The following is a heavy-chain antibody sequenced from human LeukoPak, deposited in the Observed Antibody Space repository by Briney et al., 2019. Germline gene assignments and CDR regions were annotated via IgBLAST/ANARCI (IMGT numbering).Heavy chain of an antibody. V-gene: IGHV3-23*01. CDR1: GFTFSSYA. CDR2: ISGSGGST. J-gene: IGHJ1*01. Sequence: GGSLRLSCAASGFTFSSYAMSWVRQAPGKGLEWVSAISGSGGSTYYADSVKGRFTISRDNSKNTLYLQMNSLRAEDTAVYYCAKSEAVAGIIAAYFQHWGQGTLVTVSS. CDR3: AKSEAVAGIIAAYFQH. D-gene: IGHD6-19*01.